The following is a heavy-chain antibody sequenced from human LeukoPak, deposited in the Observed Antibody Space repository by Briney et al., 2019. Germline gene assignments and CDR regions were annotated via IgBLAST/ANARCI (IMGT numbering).Heavy chain of an antibody. CDR3: ARGGIVVSQNWFDP. D-gene: IGHD2-2*01. CDR2: IIPIFGTA. J-gene: IGHJ5*02. V-gene: IGHV1-69*05. Sequence: ASVKVSCKASGGTFSSYAISWVRQPPGQGLEWMGGIIPIFGTANYAQKFQGRVTITTDESTSTAYMELSSLRSEDTAVYYCARGGIVVSQNWFDPWGQGTLVTVSS. CDR1: GGTFSSYA.